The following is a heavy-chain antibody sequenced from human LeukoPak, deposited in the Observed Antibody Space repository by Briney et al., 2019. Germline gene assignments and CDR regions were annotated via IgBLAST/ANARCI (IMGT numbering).Heavy chain of an antibody. CDR3: ARDRYCSGGSCYWTAYNWFDP. CDR1: GFTVSSNY. V-gene: IGHV3-66*01. Sequence: HPGGSLRLSCAASGFTVSSNYMSWVRQAPGKGLEWVSVIYSGGSTYYADSVKGRFTISRDNSKNTLYLQMNSLRAEDTAVYYCARDRYCSGGSCYWTAYNWFDPWGQGTLVTVSS. CDR2: IYSGGST. J-gene: IGHJ5*02. D-gene: IGHD2-15*01.